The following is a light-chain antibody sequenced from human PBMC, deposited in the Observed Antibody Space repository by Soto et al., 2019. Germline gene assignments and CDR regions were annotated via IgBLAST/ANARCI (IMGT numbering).Light chain of an antibody. CDR3: CSYAGSVV. J-gene: IGLJ2*01. CDR2: EGS. CDR1: SSDVGSYNL. V-gene: IGLV2-23*01. Sequence: QSVLTQPASVSGSPGQSITISCTGTSSDVGSYNLVSWYQQHPGKAPKLMIYEGSKRPSGVSNRFSGPKSGNTASLTISGLQAEDEADYYCCSYAGSVVFGGGTQLTVL.